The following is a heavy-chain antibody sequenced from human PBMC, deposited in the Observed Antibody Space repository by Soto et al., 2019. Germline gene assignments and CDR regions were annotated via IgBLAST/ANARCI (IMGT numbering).Heavy chain of an antibody. J-gene: IGHJ4*02. CDR2: VNPNDGDT. CDR3: ATGLSGTNSGDYFDY. Sequence: QAQLVQSGAEVSKPGASVKVSCKTSGYTFTKYFMHWVRQAPGQGPEWMGIVNPNDGDTTYAQRFQGIVTLTRDTSTGTVYMELSNLTFEDTAVYYCATGLSGTNSGDYFDYWGQGTLVTVSS. CDR1: GYTFTKYF. V-gene: IGHV1-46*01. D-gene: IGHD1-26*01.